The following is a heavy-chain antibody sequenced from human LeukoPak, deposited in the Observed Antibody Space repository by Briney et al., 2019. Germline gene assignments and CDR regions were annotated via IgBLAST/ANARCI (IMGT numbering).Heavy chain of an antibody. Sequence: ASVKVSCKASGYTFTSYDINWVRQATGQGLEWMGWMNPNSGNTGYAQKFQGRVTMTRNTSISTAYTELSSLRSEDTAVYYCARGPYYYDSSGNQIDYWGQGTLVTVSS. CDR2: MNPNSGNT. V-gene: IGHV1-8*01. D-gene: IGHD3-22*01. CDR1: GYTFTSYD. CDR3: ARGPYYYDSSGNQIDY. J-gene: IGHJ4*02.